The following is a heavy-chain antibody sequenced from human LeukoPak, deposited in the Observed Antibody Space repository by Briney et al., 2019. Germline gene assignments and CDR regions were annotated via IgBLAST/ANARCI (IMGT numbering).Heavy chain of an antibody. CDR3: ARTRGGIVVVPATFDY. V-gene: IGHV1-18*01. Sequence: ASVKLSCKASGYTFTSYGISWVRQAPGQGLEWMGWISAYNGNTNYAQKLQGRVTMTTDTSTSTAYMELRSLRSDDTAVYYCARTRGGIVVVPATFDYWGQGTLVTVSS. CDR2: ISAYNGNT. D-gene: IGHD2-2*01. CDR1: GYTFTSYG. J-gene: IGHJ4*02.